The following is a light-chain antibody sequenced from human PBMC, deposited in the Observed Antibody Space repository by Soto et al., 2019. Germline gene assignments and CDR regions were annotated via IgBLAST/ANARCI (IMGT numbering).Light chain of an antibody. CDR3: QQYNNWPYT. V-gene: IGKV1-39*01. Sequence: DIQMTQSPSSLSASVGDRVTITCRASQSITNYLNWYQHKPGKAPKLLIYTASTLQSGFPLRFSGSGSGTDFTLAISGLQPEDFAIYYCQQYNNWPYTFGRGTKLEIK. CDR1: QSITNY. CDR2: TAS. J-gene: IGKJ2*01.